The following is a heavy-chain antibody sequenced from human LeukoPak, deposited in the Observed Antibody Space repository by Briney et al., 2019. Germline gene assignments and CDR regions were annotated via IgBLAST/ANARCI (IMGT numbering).Heavy chain of an antibody. CDR2: ISSSSSTI. J-gene: IGHJ5*02. D-gene: IGHD6-19*01. CDR1: GFTFSDYY. Sequence: GGSLRLSCAASGFTFSDYYMSWIRQAPGKGLEWVSYISSSSSTIYYADSVKGRFTISRDNAKNSLYLQMNSLRAEDTAVYYCAREIIAVAGTRSWFDPWGQGTLVTVSS. V-gene: IGHV3-11*04. CDR3: AREIIAVAGTRSWFDP.